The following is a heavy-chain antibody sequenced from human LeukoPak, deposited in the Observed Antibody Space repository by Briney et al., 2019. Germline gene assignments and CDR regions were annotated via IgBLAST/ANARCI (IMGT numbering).Heavy chain of an antibody. CDR2: INHSGST. Sequence: SETLSLTCAVYGGSFSGYYWSWIRQPPGKGLEWIGEINHSGSTNYNPSLKSRVTIPVDTSKNQFSLKLSSVTAADTAVYYCARDGYGSSWLRGNFDYWGQGTLVTVSS. CDR1: GGSFSGYY. V-gene: IGHV4-34*01. J-gene: IGHJ4*02. CDR3: ARDGYGSSWLRGNFDY. D-gene: IGHD6-13*01.